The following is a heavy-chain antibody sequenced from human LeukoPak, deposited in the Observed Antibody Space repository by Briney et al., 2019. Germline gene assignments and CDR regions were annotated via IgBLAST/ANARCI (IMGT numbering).Heavy chain of an antibody. V-gene: IGHV3-23*01. D-gene: IGHD3-22*01. Sequence: GGSLRLSCAASGFTFSSYAMNWVRQAPGKGLKWVSDISGSGAGTYYADAVKGRLTISRDNSKNTLYLQMSSLRAEDTAVYYCAKALLYYYDDNWGQGTLVTVSS. J-gene: IGHJ4*02. CDR2: ISGSGAGT. CDR1: GFTFSSYA. CDR3: AKALLYYYDDN.